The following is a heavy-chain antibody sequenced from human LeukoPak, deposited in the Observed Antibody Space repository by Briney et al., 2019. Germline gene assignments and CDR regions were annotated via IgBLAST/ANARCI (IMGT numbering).Heavy chain of an antibody. J-gene: IGHJ4*02. D-gene: IGHD5-18*01. CDR3: ARWGAAGGYSYGFFDY. CDR1: GGSISSYY. V-gene: IGHV4-59*01. Sequence: TSETLSLTCTVSGGSISSYYWSWIRQPPGKGLEWIGYIYYSGSTNYNPSLKSRVTISVDTSKNQFSLKLSSVTAADTAVYYCARWGAAGGYSYGFFDYWGQGTLVTVSS. CDR2: IYYSGST.